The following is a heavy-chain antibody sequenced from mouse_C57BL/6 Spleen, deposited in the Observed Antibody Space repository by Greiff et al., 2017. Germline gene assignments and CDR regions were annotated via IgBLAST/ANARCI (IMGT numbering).Heavy chain of an antibody. Sequence: QVQLQQPGTELVKPGASVKLSCKASGYTFTSYWMHWVKQRPGQGLEWIGNINPSNGGTNYNEKFKSKATLTVDKSSSKAYMQLSSLSSEDSEVYYCACSPVSLYFYYWGQGTTLTVSS. D-gene: IGHD6-2*01. V-gene: IGHV1-53*01. CDR2: INPSNGGT. CDR1: GYTFTSYW. J-gene: IGHJ2*01. CDR3: ACSPVSLYFYY.